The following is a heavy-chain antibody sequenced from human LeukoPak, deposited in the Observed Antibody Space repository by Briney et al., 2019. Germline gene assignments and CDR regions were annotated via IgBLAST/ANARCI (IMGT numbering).Heavy chain of an antibody. Sequence: GSLRLSCAASGGSISSYYWSWIRQPPGKGLEWIGYIYTSGSTNYNPSLKSRVTISVDTSKNQFSLKLSSVTAADTAVYYCARHVGYCSSTSCYTYYYMDVWGKGTTVTVSS. CDR2: IYTSGST. D-gene: IGHD2-2*02. J-gene: IGHJ6*03. V-gene: IGHV4-4*09. CDR3: ARHVGYCSSTSCYTYYYMDV. CDR1: GGSISSYY.